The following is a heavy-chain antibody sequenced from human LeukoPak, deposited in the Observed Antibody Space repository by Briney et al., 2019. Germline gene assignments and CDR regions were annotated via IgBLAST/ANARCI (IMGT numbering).Heavy chain of an antibody. D-gene: IGHD6-19*01. J-gene: IGHJ4*02. Sequence: GGFLRLSCAASGFTFSSYWMHWVRQAPGKGLVWVSRINSDGSSTSYADSVKGRFTISRDNAKNTLYLQMNSLRAEDTAVYYCARGYHRRIAVAGYFDYWGQGTLVTVSS. CDR3: ARGYHRRIAVAGYFDY. CDR1: GFTFSSYW. V-gene: IGHV3-74*01. CDR2: INSDGSST.